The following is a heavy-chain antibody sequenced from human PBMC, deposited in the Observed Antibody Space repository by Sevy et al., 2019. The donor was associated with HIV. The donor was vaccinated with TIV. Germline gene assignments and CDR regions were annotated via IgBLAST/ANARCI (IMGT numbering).Heavy chain of an antibody. V-gene: IGHV3-30*18. D-gene: IGHD6-13*01. Sequence: GGSLRLSCAASGFTFSRNGMHWVRQVPGKGLEWVALISYDGDSKNYADSVKGRFTISRDNSKNTVYLHMNGLRSEDTAVYYCAKESVSWYLDFWGQGTLVTVSS. CDR1: GFTFSRNG. CDR3: AKESVSWYLDF. J-gene: IGHJ4*02. CDR2: ISYDGDSK.